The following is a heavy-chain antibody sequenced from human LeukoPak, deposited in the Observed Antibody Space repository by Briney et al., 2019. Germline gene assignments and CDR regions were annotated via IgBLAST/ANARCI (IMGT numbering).Heavy chain of an antibody. CDR1: GFTFSSYG. D-gene: IGHD3-10*01. CDR2: ISYDGSNK. J-gene: IGHJ4*02. Sequence: GGSLRLSCAASGFTFSSYGMHWVRQAPGKGLEWVAVISYDGSNKYYADSVKGRFTISRDNSKNTLYLQMNSLRAEDTAVYYCAKDGYYYGSGSYLDYWGQGTLVTVSS. V-gene: IGHV3-30*18. CDR3: AKDGYYYGSGSYLDY.